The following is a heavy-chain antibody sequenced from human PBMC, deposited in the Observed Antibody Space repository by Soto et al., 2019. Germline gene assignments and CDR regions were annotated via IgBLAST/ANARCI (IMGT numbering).Heavy chain of an antibody. CDR1: GGSISSGGYY. CDR2: IYHSGST. Sequence: SETLSLTCTVSGGSISSGGYYWSWIRQPPGKGLECIGYIYHSGSTYYSPSLKSRVTISVDRSKNQFSLKLSSVTAADTAVYYCARGPPLGYWGQGTLVTVSS. J-gene: IGHJ4*02. CDR3: ARGPPLGY. V-gene: IGHV4-30-2*01.